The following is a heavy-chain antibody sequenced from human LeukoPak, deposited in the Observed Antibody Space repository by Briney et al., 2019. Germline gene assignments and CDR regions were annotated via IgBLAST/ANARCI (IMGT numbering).Heavy chain of an antibody. Sequence: GGSLRLSCAASGFTFSDYYMSWIRQAPGKGLEWVSYISSSGSTIYYADSVKGRFTISRDNAKNSLYLQMNSLRAEDTAVYYCATPGVYSSGWYEGDYWGQGTLVTVSS. CDR3: ATPGVYSSGWYEGDY. J-gene: IGHJ4*02. D-gene: IGHD6-19*01. CDR2: ISSSGSTI. CDR1: GFTFSDYY. V-gene: IGHV3-11*01.